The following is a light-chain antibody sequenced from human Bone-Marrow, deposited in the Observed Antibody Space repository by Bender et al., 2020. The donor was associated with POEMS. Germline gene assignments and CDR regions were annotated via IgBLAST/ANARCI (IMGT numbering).Light chain of an antibody. CDR2: NNE. V-gene: IGLV1-40*01. Sequence: QSVLTQPPSVSGAPGQTVTISCTGTSSNMGAGYGVNWYQQLPGTAPKLLIYNNENRPSGVPDRISGSKSGTSASLGITGLQAEDEADYYCQSYDISLSGWVFGGGTKLTAL. CDR1: SSNMGAGYG. CDR3: QSYDISLSGWV. J-gene: IGLJ3*02.